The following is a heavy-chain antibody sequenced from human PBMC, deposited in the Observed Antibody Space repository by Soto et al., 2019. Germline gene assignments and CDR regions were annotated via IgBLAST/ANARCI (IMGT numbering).Heavy chain of an antibody. D-gene: IGHD3-9*01. CDR3: AKGKPPNNDIYAAYYSGIDY. CDR1: GFTFSSYA. V-gene: IGHV3-30*18. J-gene: IGHJ4*02. Sequence: GGSLRLSCAASGFTFSSYAMHWVRQAPGKGLEWVALILFDGRNEYYADSVKGRFIISRDNSKNTLYLPMNSLRPEDTAVYYCAKGKPPNNDIYAAYYSGIDYWGQGTLVTISS. CDR2: ILFDGRNE.